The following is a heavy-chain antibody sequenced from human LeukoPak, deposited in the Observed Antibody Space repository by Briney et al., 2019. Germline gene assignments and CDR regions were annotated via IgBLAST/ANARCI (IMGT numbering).Heavy chain of an antibody. CDR2: IYYSGST. V-gene: IGHV4-39*07. Sequence: SETLSLTCTVSGGSISSSSYYWGWIRQPPGKGLEWIGSIYYSGSTYYNPSLKSRVTISVDTSKNQFSLKLSSVTAADTAVYYCARGGLSFGYSSGTYDYWGQGTLVTVSS. D-gene: IGHD6-19*01. J-gene: IGHJ4*02. CDR1: GGSISSSSYY. CDR3: ARGGLSFGYSSGTYDY.